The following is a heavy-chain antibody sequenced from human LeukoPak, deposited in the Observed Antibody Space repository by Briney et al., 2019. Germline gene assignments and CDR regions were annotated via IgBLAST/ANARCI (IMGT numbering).Heavy chain of an antibody. CDR1: GFMFSSNW. CDR2: IKEDGTET. CDR3: AKEGRSLQTY. Sequence: GGSLRLSCAASGFMFSSNWMSWVRLAPGKGLEWVANIKEDGTETNYVDSVKGRFTISRDNAKNSLYLQMNSLRVEDTAVYYCAKEGRSLQTYWGQGTLVTVSS. D-gene: IGHD5-24*01. V-gene: IGHV3-7*03. J-gene: IGHJ4*02.